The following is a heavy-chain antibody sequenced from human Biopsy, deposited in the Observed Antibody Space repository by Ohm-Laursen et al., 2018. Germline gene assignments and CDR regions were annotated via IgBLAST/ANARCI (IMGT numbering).Heavy chain of an antibody. D-gene: IGHD6-19*01. Sequence: SLTLSLTCPVSGDSVSSGSFYWTGIRKPPGQGLEYIGYINDRGSTANYNPSLESRVSMSVDMPKNQISLKLSSVTAADTAIYYCARGMRSSGWPYFDSWGQGTLVTVSS. CDR1: GDSVSSGSFY. CDR3: ARGMRSSGWPYFDS. V-gene: IGHV4-61*01. CDR2: INDRGST. J-gene: IGHJ4*02.